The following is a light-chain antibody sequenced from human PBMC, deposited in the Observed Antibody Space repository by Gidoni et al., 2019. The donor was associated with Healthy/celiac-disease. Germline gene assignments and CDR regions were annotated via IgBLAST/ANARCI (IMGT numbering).Light chain of an antibody. Sequence: EIVMTQSPVTLSVSPGERATLSCRASQSVSSNLAWYQQKPGQAPRLLIYSASTRATGIPASFSGSGSGTEFTRTISSLQSEDFAVYYCQQYNNWPPYTFGQGTKLEIK. CDR1: QSVSSN. J-gene: IGKJ2*01. CDR3: QQYNNWPPYT. V-gene: IGKV3-15*01. CDR2: SAS.